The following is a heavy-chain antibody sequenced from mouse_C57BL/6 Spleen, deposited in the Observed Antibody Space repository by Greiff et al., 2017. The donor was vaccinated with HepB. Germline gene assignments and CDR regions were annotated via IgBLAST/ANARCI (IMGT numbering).Heavy chain of an antibody. CDR2: IDPSDSET. D-gene: IGHD2-10*02. J-gene: IGHJ1*03. Sequence: VQLQQPGAELVRPGSSVKLSCKASGYTFTSYWMHWVKQRPIQGLEWIGNIDPSDSETHYNQKFKDKATLTVDKSSSTAYMQLSSLTSEDSAVYYCARKRGYGNVWYFDVWGTGTTVTVAS. CDR3: ARKRGYGNVWYFDV. V-gene: IGHV1-52*01. CDR1: GYTFTSYW.